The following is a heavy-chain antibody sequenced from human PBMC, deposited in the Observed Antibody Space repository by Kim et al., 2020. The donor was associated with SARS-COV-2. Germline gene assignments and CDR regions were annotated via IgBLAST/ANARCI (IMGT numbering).Heavy chain of an antibody. Sequence: PSLKSRVTISVDTSKNQCSLKLSSVTAADTAVYYCARGGAVDTAMGTFDYWGQGTLVTVSS. V-gene: IGHV4-31*02. CDR3: ARGGAVDTAMGTFDY. J-gene: IGHJ4*02. D-gene: IGHD5-18*01.